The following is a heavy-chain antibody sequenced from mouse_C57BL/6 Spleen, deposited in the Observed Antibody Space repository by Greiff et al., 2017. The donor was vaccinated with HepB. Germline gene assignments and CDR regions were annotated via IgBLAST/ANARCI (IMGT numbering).Heavy chain of an antibody. D-gene: IGHD2-3*01. CDR2: ISSGGDYI. J-gene: IGHJ4*01. V-gene: IGHV5-9-1*02. CDR1: GFTFSSYA. Sequence: EVKLMESGEGLVKPGGSLKLSCAASGFTFSSYAMSWVRQTPEKRLEWVAYISSGGDYIYYADTVKGRFTISRDNARNTLYLQMSSLKSEDTAMYYCTRDHDGYSDYYAMDYWGQGTSVTVSS. CDR3: TRDHDGYSDYYAMDY.